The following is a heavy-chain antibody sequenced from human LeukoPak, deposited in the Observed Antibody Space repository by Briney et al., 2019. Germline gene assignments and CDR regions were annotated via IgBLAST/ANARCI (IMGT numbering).Heavy chain of an antibody. CDR1: GFTFSSYE. D-gene: IGHD3-9*01. V-gene: IGHV3-48*03. Sequence: GGSLRLSCAASGFTFSSYEMNWVRQAPGKGLEWVSYISSSGSTIHYADSVKGRFTISRDNAKNSLYLQMNSLRAEDTAVYYCAKDRHQYYDILTGYDYWGQGTLVTVSS. CDR3: AKDRHQYYDILTGYDY. J-gene: IGHJ4*02. CDR2: ISSSGSTI.